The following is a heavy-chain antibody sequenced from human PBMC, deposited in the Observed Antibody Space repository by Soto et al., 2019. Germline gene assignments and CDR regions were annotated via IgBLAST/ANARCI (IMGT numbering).Heavy chain of an antibody. J-gene: IGHJ4*02. CDR3: ARWVDDFDY. Sequence: QVQLVESGGGVVQPGRSLRLSCAASGFTFNRYGMHWVRQAPGKGLEWVAVIWYDGSSEYYADSVKGRFTISRDNSKNTLFLQMNSLRAEDTAVYYCARWVDDFDYWGQGTLVTVSS. V-gene: IGHV3-33*01. CDR2: IWYDGSSE. CDR1: GFTFNRYG.